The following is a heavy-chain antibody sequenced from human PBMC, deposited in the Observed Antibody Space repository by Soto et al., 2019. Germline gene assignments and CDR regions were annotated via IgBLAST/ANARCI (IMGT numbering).Heavy chain of an antibody. CDR2: INHSGST. V-gene: IGHV4-34*01. Sequence: PSENLSLTCAVYGGSFSGYYWSWIRQPPGKGLEWIGEINHSGSTNYNPSLKSRVTISVDTSKNQFSLKLSSVTAADTAVYYCARGEVEANYYYYYYYGMDVWSQGTTVIVSS. CDR3: ARGEVEANYYYYYYYGMDV. J-gene: IGHJ6*02. D-gene: IGHD3-22*01. CDR1: GGSFSGYY.